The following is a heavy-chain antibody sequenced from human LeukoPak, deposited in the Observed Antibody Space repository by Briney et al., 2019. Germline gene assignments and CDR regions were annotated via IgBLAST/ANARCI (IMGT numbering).Heavy chain of an antibody. D-gene: IGHD3-22*01. V-gene: IGHV3-33*01. CDR3: ARDLEDSSPFGAFDM. CDR1: GFTFSNYG. Sequence: PGGSLRLSCVASGFTFSNYGMHWVRQVPGKGLEWVAAIWFDGIRKYYVDSVKGRLTISRDNSKNTLYLQMNTLRGEDTAVYYCARDLEDSSPFGAFDMWGQGTMVTVSS. J-gene: IGHJ3*02. CDR2: IWFDGIRK.